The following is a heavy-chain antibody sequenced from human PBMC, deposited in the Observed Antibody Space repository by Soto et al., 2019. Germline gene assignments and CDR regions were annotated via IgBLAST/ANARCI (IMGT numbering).Heavy chain of an antibody. CDR2: VYYTGST. Sequence: SETLSLTCTASGASIRSTDYYWSWIRQAPGKGLEWIGYVYYTGSTYYNPSLMSRLTISVDTSKNQFSLKLTSVTAAETAVYYCVRTAREGAVAPHWFDRWGQGTQVTVYS. J-gene: IGHJ5*02. CDR3: VRTAREGAVAPHWFDR. CDR1: GASIRSTDYY. V-gene: IGHV4-30-4*01. D-gene: IGHD2-21*02.